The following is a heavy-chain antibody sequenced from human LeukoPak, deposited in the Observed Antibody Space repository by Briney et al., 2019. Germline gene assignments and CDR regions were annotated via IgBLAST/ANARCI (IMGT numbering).Heavy chain of an antibody. CDR2: ISSSSTTTI. V-gene: IGHV3-48*04. Sequence: PGGSLRLSCAASGFTFSSYSMNWVRQAPGKGLEWVSYISSSSTTTIYYADSVKGRFTISRDNARNSLYLQMNSLRAEDTAVYYCARDPSPRTSYYYYYMDVWGKGTTVTVSS. CDR1: GFTFSSYS. D-gene: IGHD2-2*01. J-gene: IGHJ6*03. CDR3: ARDPSPRTSYYYYYMDV.